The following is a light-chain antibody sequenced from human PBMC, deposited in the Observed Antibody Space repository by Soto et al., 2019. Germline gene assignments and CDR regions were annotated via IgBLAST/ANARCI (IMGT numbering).Light chain of an antibody. J-gene: IGKJ5*01. CDR1: QDISNY. CDR3: QQYSHLIT. CDR2: DAS. V-gene: IGKV1-33*01. Sequence: DIQMTQSPSSLSSSVGDRVTITCQASQDISNYLNWYQQKLGKAPKLLIYDASNLETGVPSRLSGSGSGTDFTFTISSLQPEDTATYYCQQYSHLITFGQGTRLEIK.